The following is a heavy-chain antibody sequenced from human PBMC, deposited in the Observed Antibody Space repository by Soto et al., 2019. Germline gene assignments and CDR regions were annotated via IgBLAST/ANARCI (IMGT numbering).Heavy chain of an antibody. J-gene: IGHJ6*02. D-gene: IGHD3-10*01. V-gene: IGHV4-59*01. CDR3: ARVPNYYGSGRYYYYGMDV. Sequence: SETLSLTCTVSGGSISSYYWSWIRQPPGKGLEWIGYIYYSGSTNYNPSLKSRVTISVDTSKNQFSLKLSSVTAADTAVYYCARVPNYYGSGRYYYYGMDVWGQGTTVIVSS. CDR2: IYYSGST. CDR1: GGSISSYY.